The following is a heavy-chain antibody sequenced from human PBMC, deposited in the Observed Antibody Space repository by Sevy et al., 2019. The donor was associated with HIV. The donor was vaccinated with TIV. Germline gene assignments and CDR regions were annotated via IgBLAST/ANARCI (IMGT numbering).Heavy chain of an antibody. CDR2: ISDSGSHI. J-gene: IGHJ4*02. D-gene: IGHD6-19*01. CDR3: ARDFAPGIAVAGTGYYFDY. CDR1: GFAFSDYY. V-gene: IGHV3-11*01. Sequence: GGCLRLSCAASGFAFSDYYVSWIRQAPGKGLEWVSYISDSGSHIYYADSVKGRFTISRDNAKNSLYLQMNSLRAEDTAVYYCARDFAPGIAVAGTGYYFDYWGQGTLVTVSS.